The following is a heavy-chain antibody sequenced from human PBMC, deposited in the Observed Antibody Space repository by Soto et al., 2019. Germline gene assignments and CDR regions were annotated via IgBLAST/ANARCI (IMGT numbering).Heavy chain of an antibody. V-gene: IGHV3-23*01. Sequence: EVQLLESGGGLVQPGGSLRRSCAASGFTFSSYAMSWVRQAPGKGLEWVSAISGSGGRTYSADSVKGRFTISRDNSKNTLYLQMNSLRAEDTAVYYCAKDWVGAVAGNWFDPWGQRNLVTVSS. CDR3: AKDWVGAVAGNWFDP. CDR1: GFTFSSYA. D-gene: IGHD6-19*01. CDR2: ISGSGGRT. J-gene: IGHJ5*02.